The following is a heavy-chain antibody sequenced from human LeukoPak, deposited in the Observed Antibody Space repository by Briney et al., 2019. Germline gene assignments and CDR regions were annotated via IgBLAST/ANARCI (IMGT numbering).Heavy chain of an antibody. V-gene: IGHV3-20*04. CDR3: ARKGYCNSTSCWDFDY. Sequence: GGSLRLSCAASGFTFDDYGMSWVRQAPRKGLEWVSGINWNGGSTGYADSVKGRFTISRDNAKNSLYLQMNSLRAEDTALYYCARKGYCNSTSCWDFDYWGQGTLVTVSS. CDR1: GFTFDDYG. CDR2: INWNGGST. J-gene: IGHJ4*02. D-gene: IGHD2-2*01.